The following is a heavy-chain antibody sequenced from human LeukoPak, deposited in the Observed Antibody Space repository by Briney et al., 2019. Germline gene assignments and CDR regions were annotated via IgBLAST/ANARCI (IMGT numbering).Heavy chain of an antibody. CDR3: ARGPGGSGSYYKFRWFDP. CDR2: INHSGST. D-gene: IGHD3-10*01. Sequence: SETLSLTCAVYGGSFSGYYWSWIRQPPGKGLEWVGEINHSGSTNYNPSLKTRVTISVDTSKTQFSLKLSSVTAADTAVSYCARGPGGSGSYYKFRWFDPWGQGTLVTVSS. CDR1: GGSFSGYY. J-gene: IGHJ5*02. V-gene: IGHV4-34*01.